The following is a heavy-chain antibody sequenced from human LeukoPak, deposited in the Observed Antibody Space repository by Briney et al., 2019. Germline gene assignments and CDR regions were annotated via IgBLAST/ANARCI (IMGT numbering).Heavy chain of an antibody. CDR2: MYTSGRT. V-gene: IGHV4-61*02. J-gene: IGHJ4*02. D-gene: IGHD3-22*01. CDR1: GGSISSGNYY. Sequence: SQTLSLTCTVSGGSISSGNYYWSWIRQPAGKVLEWIGRMYTSGRTNYNPSLKSRVSISTDTSKNQFSLKLNSVTAADTAVYYCAAMIGYFDYWGQGTLVTVSS. CDR3: AAMIGYFDY.